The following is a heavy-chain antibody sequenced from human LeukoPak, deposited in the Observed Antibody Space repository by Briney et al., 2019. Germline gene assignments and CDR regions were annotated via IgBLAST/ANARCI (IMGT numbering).Heavy chain of an antibody. D-gene: IGHD3-10*01. CDR1: GFTFSSYA. CDR2: ISGSGGST. J-gene: IGHJ4*02. V-gene: IGHV3-23*01. Sequence: GGSLRLSCAASGFTFSSYAMSWVRQAPGKGLEWVSAISGSGGSTYYADSVKGRFTISRDNSKNTLYLQMNSLRAEDTAVYYCAKDYAAGFGDSPPNGFDYWGQGTLVTVSS. CDR3: AKDYAAGFGDSPPNGFDY.